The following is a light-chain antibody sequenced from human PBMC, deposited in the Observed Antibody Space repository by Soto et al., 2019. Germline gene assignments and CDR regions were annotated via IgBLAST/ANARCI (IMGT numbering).Light chain of an antibody. CDR2: GAS. Sequence: EVVTTQSPSTLSVSPGERATLSCRASETVATNLAWYQQKPGQAPRLLISGASTRAAGISDRFRGSGSGTEFTLTISSLRSEDSAIYYCQQYFEWPPMTFGQGTKV. J-gene: IGKJ1*01. V-gene: IGKV3-15*01. CDR3: QQYFEWPPMT. CDR1: ETVATN.